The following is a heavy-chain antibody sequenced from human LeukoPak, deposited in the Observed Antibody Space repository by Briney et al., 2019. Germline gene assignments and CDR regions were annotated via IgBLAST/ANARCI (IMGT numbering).Heavy chain of an antibody. CDR3: ARDNSVGDSAWWFDP. V-gene: IGHV1-2*02. J-gene: IGHJ5*02. CDR1: GYTFTGYF. CDR2: INPNSGGT. D-gene: IGHD5-12*01. Sequence: ASVKVSCKASGYTFTGYFIHWVRQAPGQGLEWMGWINPNSGGTNYALKFQGRVTMTRDMATSTDYMEVSSLRSEDTAVYYCARDNSVGDSAWWFDPWGQGTLVTVSS.